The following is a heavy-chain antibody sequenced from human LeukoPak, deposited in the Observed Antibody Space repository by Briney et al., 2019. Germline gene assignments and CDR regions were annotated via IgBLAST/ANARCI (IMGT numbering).Heavy chain of an antibody. Sequence: GGSLRLSCAASGFTFSSYWMSWVRQAPGKGLEWVANIKQDGSEKYYVDSVKGRFTISRDNAKNSLYLQMNSLRAEDTAVYYCRWCAYYYGMDVWGQGTTVTVSS. CDR2: IKQDGSEK. D-gene: IGHD2-21*01. J-gene: IGHJ6*02. CDR1: GFTFSSYW. CDR3: RWCAYYYGMDV. V-gene: IGHV3-7*01.